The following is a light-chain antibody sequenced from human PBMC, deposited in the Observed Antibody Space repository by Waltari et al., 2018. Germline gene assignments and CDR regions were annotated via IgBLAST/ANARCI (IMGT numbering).Light chain of an antibody. CDR3: LQVSSFPVT. J-gene: IGKJ4*01. Sequence: DIQMTQSPSSLSASVGDRVTITCRASQDIGSWLAWYQQKPGKAPNLLIYTASSLESGVPSRFSGSGSGTDFTLTINSLRPEDFATYSCLQVSSFPVTFGGGTKVEV. V-gene: IGKV1-12*01. CDR2: TAS. CDR1: QDIGSW.